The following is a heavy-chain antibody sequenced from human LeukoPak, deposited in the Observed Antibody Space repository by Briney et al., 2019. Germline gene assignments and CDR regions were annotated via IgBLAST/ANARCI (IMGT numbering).Heavy chain of an antibody. J-gene: IGHJ5*02. Sequence: SVKVSCKASGGTFTSYTISWVRQAPGQGLEWMGRIIPILGIANYAQKFQGRVTITADKSTSTAYMELSTLRSEDTAVYYCARDGMTVLLGAPGWFDPWGQGTLVTVSS. CDR2: IIPILGIA. CDR3: ARDGMTVLLGAPGWFDP. CDR1: GGTFTSYT. V-gene: IGHV1-69*04. D-gene: IGHD2-21*02.